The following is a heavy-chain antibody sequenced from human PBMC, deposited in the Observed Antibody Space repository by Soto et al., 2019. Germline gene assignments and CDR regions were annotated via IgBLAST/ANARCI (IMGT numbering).Heavy chain of an antibody. V-gene: IGHV3-23*01. Sequence: GGSLRLSCAASGFTFSSYAMSWVRQAPGKGLEWVSAISGSGGSTYYADSVKGRFTISRDNSKNTLYLQMNSPRAEDTAVYYCASLATVTTSKSDYWGQGTLVTVSS. CDR3: ASLATVTTSKSDY. J-gene: IGHJ4*02. CDR1: GFTFSSYA. D-gene: IGHD4-17*01. CDR2: ISGSGGST.